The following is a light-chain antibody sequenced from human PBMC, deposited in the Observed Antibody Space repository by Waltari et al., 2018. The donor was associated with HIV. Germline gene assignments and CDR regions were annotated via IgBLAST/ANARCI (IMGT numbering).Light chain of an antibody. Sequence: TQYPLTLSVSPGERVTLSCRASESVGNHIALYQQKPGQAPSPVVDGGSTRATGLPVRFSGSGTGTHFTLTISSLKSEDGAVYFGQQYRDWPRYTFSHATTLDI. CDR2: GGS. V-gene: IGKV3-15*01. CDR1: ESVGNH. CDR3: QQYRDWPRYT. J-gene: IGKJ2*01.